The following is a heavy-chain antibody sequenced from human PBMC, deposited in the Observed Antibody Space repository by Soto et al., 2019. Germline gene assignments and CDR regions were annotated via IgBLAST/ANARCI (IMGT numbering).Heavy chain of an antibody. CDR2: IYWDDDK. J-gene: IGHJ5*02. CDR3: AHRDTPPEIWFGEDWFDP. CDR1: GFSLSTSGVG. V-gene: IGHV2-5*02. D-gene: IGHD3-10*01. Sequence: GSGPTLVNPTQTLTLTCTFSGFSLSTSGVGVGWIRQPPGKALEWLALIYWDDDKRYSPSLKSRLTITKDTSKNQVVLTMTNMDPVDTATYYCAHRDTPPEIWFGEDWFDPWGQGTLVTVSS.